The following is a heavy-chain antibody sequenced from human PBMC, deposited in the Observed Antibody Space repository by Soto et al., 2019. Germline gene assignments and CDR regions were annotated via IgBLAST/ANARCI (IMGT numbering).Heavy chain of an antibody. CDR3: ARGDCSGGSCYFDY. D-gene: IGHD2-15*01. V-gene: IGHV1-69*02. CDR2: IIPILGIA. CDR1: GGTFSSYT. Sequence: SVKVSCKASGGTFSSYTISWVRQAPGQGLEWMGRIIPILGIANYAQKFQGRVTITADKSTSTAYMELSSLRSEDTAVYYCARGDCSGGSCYFDYWGQGTLVTVSS. J-gene: IGHJ4*02.